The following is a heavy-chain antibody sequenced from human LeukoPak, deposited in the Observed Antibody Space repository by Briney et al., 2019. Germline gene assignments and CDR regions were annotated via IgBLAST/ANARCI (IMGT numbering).Heavy chain of an antibody. V-gene: IGHV4-59*01. Sequence: SETLSLTCTVSNGDINNYYWSWVRQPPGKGLERIGYIYYRGSTKYNPSLKSRVTISIDTSNDQVSLRLNSLTPADTGVYYCARSESGVQYFQHYFYIDAWGKGTTVTVSS. CDR3: ARSESGVQYFQHYFYIDA. CDR1: NGDINNYY. CDR2: IYYRGST. J-gene: IGHJ6*03. D-gene: IGHD2-2*01.